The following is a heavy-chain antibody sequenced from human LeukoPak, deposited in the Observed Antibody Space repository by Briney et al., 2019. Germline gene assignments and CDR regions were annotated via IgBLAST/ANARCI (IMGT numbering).Heavy chain of an antibody. CDR1: GYTFTSYY. CDR2: INPSGGST. D-gene: IGHD6-13*01. CDR3: ARGVSSSWYGYYYYGMDV. V-gene: IGHV1-46*01. J-gene: IGHJ6*02. Sequence: ASVKVSCKASGYTFTSYYMHWVRQAPGQGLEWMGIINPSGGSTSYAQKFQGRVTMTRDTSTSTVYMELSGLRSEDTAVYYCARGVSSSWYGYYYYGMDVWGQGTTVTVSS.